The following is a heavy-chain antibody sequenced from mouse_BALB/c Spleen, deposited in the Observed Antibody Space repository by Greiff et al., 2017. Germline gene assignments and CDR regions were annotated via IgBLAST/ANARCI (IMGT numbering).Heavy chain of an antibody. D-gene: IGHD2-3*01. CDR2: IYPSDSYT. CDR3: TRRYDGYYGGFMDY. CDR1: GYTFTSYW. Sequence: QVQLQQPGAELVRPGASVKLSCKASGYTFTSYWINWVKQRPGQGLEWIGNIYPSDSYTNYNQKFKDKATLTVDKSSSTAYMQLSSPTSEDSAVYYCTRRYDGYYGGFMDYWGQGTSVTVSS. V-gene: IGHV1-69*02. J-gene: IGHJ4*01.